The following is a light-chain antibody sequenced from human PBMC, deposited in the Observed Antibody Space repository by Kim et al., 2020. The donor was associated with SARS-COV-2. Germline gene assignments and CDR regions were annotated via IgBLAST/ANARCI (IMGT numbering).Light chain of an antibody. CDR2: DVA. CDR1: SGDVGGFTY. Sequence: GQAITISCAGTSGDVGGFTYVSWYQHHPGKAPKLMIYDVAKRPAGVSDRFSASKSGDTASLTISGLQADDEADYYCSSYTASSTFVFGTGTKVTVL. V-gene: IGLV2-14*03. J-gene: IGLJ1*01. CDR3: SSYTASSTFV.